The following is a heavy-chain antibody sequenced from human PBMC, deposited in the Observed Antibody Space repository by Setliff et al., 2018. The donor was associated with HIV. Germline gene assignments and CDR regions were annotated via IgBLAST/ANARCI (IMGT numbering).Heavy chain of an antibody. J-gene: IGHJ6*03. CDR3: ARGPLFGNQYYPYHYMDV. V-gene: IGHV1-3*03. D-gene: IGHD3-3*01. Sequence: ASVKVSCKASGYSFTDYAMNWVRQAPGQRPEYMGWINTANGNTKYSQDLLGRVSITMDTSASTSYMELSSLRSQDMAVYYCARGPLFGNQYYPYHYMDVWGKGTTVTVSS. CDR1: GYSFTDYA. CDR2: INTANGNT.